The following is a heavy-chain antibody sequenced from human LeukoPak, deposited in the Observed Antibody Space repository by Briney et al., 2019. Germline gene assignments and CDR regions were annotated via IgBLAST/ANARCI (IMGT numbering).Heavy chain of an antibody. D-gene: IGHD3-22*01. CDR1: GFTFSDHY. J-gene: IGHJ4*02. CDR2: TRNKVNSYTT. V-gene: IGHV3-72*01. CDR3: ARVGSGYYSPFDY. Sequence: GGSLRLSCAAFGFTFSDHYMDWVRQAPGKGLEWVGRTRNKVNSYTTEYAASVKGRFTISRDDSKNSLYLQKNSLKTEDTAVYYCARVGSGYYSPFDYWGQGTLVTVSS.